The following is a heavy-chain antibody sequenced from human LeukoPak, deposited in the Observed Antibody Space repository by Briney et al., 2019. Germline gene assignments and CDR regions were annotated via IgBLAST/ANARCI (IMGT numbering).Heavy chain of an antibody. CDR1: GFTFSSYS. J-gene: IGHJ4*02. V-gene: IGHV3-21*04. CDR2: ISSSSSHI. CDR3: AKDRCSGGSCYVSDY. D-gene: IGHD2-15*01. Sequence: GGSLRLSCAASGFTFSSYSMNWVRQAPGEGLEWVSSISSSSSHIYYADSVKGRFTISRDNSKNTLYLQMNSLRAEDTAVYYCAKDRCSGGSCYVSDYWGQGTLVTVSS.